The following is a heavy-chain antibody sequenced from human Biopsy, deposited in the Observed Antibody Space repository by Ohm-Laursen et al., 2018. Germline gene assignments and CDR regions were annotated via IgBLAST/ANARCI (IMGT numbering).Heavy chain of an antibody. Sequence: SDTLSLTCAVDGGSFSGYDWTWIRQPPGKGLEWVGEFSHTGTTIYNPSLKSRLTISVDKSKNHFSLRLTSVTAADTATYFYARGPYGDNAGAFDVWGQGTVVTVSS. CDR3: ARGPYGDNAGAFDV. CDR2: FSHTGTT. J-gene: IGHJ3*01. CDR1: GGSFSGYD. V-gene: IGHV4-34*01. D-gene: IGHD4/OR15-4a*01.